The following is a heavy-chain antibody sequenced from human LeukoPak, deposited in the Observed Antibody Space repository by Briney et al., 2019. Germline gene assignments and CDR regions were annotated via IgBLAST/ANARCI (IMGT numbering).Heavy chain of an antibody. Sequence: GGSLRLSCVASGFTFSNYVMNWVRQAPGKGLQWVASISIGTGSTYYADFVKGRFTISRDTSRNTLYLQMNSWEIEDTAVYYCAKSGRATDYWGQGTLVTVSS. D-gene: IGHD3-10*01. CDR3: AKSGRATDY. V-gene: IGHV3-23*01. CDR1: GFTFSNYV. J-gene: IGHJ4*02. CDR2: ISIGTGST.